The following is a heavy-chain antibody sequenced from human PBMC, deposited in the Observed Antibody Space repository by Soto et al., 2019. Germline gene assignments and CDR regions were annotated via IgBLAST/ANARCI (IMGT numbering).Heavy chain of an antibody. CDR1: GSTVSGHW. Sequence: EVQLVEPGGGSVQPGGSLRLSCAASGSTVSGHWMHWVRHEPGRGRVWVSLISPDGSVTTYADSVKGRFTISRDNAKNTLTLQMNSLRAGDTAVYYCARGINYAMDVWGQGTTVTVSS. CDR2: ISPDGSVT. J-gene: IGHJ6*02. CDR3: ARGINYAMDV. V-gene: IGHV3-74*01.